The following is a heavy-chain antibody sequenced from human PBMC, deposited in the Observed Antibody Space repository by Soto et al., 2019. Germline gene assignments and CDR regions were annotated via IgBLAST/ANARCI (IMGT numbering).Heavy chain of an antibody. J-gene: IGHJ6*02. CDR3: ARTSGGFHYYYGMDV. D-gene: IGHD1-26*01. CDR2: ISAYNGNT. Sequence: GASVKVSCKASGYTFTSYDINWVRQAPGQGLEWKGWISAYNGNTNYAQKLQGRVNMTTDTSTSTAYMELRSLRSDDTAVYYCARTSGGFHYYYGMDVWGQGTTVTVSS. V-gene: IGHV1-18*01. CDR1: GYTFTSYD.